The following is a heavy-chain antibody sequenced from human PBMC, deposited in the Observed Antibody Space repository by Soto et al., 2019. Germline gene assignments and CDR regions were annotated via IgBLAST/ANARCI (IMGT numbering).Heavy chain of an antibody. CDR2: IIPILGIA. Sequence: QVQLVQSGAEVKKPGSSVKVSCKASGGTFSSYTISWVRQAPGQGLEWMGRIIPILGIANYAQKFQGRVTITADKSTSTGYMELSSLRSEDTAVYYCARDRGVVVAATPFWYFDLWGRGTLVTVSS. CDR3: ARDRGVVVAATPFWYFDL. J-gene: IGHJ2*01. CDR1: GGTFSSYT. D-gene: IGHD2-15*01. V-gene: IGHV1-69*08.